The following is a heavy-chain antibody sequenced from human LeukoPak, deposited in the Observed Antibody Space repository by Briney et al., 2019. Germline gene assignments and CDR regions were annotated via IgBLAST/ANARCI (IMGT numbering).Heavy chain of an antibody. J-gene: IGHJ4*02. V-gene: IGHV3-23*01. CDR1: GFTFSSYA. CDR3: ASGYSSDYGGNTY. D-gene: IGHD4-23*01. Sequence: GGSLRLSCAASGFTFSSYAMNWVRQAPEKGLEWVSGIGGSGGSTYFADSVKGRFTISRDNSKNTLYLQMNSLRAEDTAVYYCASGYSSDYGGNTYWGQGTLVTVSS. CDR2: IGGSGGST.